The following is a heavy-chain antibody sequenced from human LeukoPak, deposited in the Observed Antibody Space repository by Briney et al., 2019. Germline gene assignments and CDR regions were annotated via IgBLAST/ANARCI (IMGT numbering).Heavy chain of an antibody. V-gene: IGHV4-30-4*01. J-gene: IGHJ4*02. Sequence: SETLSLTCTVSGGSISSGDYYWSWIRQPPGKGLEWIGYIYYSGSTYYNPSLKSRVTISVDTSKNQFSLKLSSVTAAETAVYYCARGGYYDSSGSDFDYWGQGTLVTVSS. CDR1: GGSISSGDYY. CDR2: IYYSGST. CDR3: ARGGYYDSSGSDFDY. D-gene: IGHD3-22*01.